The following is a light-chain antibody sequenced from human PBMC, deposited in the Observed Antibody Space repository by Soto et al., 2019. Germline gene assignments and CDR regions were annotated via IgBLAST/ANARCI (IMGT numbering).Light chain of an antibody. CDR1: QSISTN. CDR2: GAS. J-gene: IGKJ1*01. CDR3: QQYNSYWT. V-gene: IGKV3-15*01. Sequence: EIVMTQSPATLSVSPGERAILSCRASQSISTNLAWYQQKPGQAPRLLIYGASSRATGLPARFSASGSGTEFTLIISSLQPDDFATYYCQQYNSYWTFGQGTKLEIK.